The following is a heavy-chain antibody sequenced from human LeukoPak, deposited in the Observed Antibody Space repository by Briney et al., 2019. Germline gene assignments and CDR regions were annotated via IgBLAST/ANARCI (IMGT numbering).Heavy chain of an antibody. CDR1: GFTFSSYW. CDR2: VDSDGSST. J-gene: IGHJ4*02. CDR3: ARLPTVTTMGY. Sequence: GGSLRLSCAASGFTFSSYWMHWVRQAPGKGLVWVSRVDSDGSSTTYAGSVKGRFTISRDDTKNSLYLQMNSLRAEDTAVYYCARLPTVTTMGYWGQGTLVTVSS. D-gene: IGHD4-17*01. V-gene: IGHV3-74*01.